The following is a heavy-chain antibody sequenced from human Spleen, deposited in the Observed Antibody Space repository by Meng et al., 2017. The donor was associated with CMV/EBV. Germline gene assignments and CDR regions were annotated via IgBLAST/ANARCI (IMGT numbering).Heavy chain of an antibody. CDR3: AKDKGVALDY. J-gene: IGHJ4*02. CDR2: ISTSSIDI. CDR1: GFTFSNYN. V-gene: IGHV3-21*04. Sequence: GGSLRLSCAASGFTFSNYNMNWVRQAPGKGLEWVSSISTSSIDIYYADSVKGRFTISRDNAKNTLYLQMNSLRAEDTAVYYCAKDKGVALDYWGQGTLVTVSS. D-gene: IGHD2-15*01.